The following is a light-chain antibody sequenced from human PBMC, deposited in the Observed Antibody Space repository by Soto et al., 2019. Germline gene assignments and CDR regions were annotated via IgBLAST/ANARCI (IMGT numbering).Light chain of an antibody. CDR3: QQHYTTPRQ. Sequence: DIVMTQSPDSLAVSLVERATIHCKSSQIILVTSDNMNYLAWYQQKSGQPPRLLIYWASTRESGVPDRFSGRGSGTDFSLTISSLEAEDVAVYYCQQHYTTPRQFGQGKKV. CDR1: QIILVTSDNMNY. V-gene: IGKV4-1*01. CDR2: WAS. J-gene: IGKJ1*01.